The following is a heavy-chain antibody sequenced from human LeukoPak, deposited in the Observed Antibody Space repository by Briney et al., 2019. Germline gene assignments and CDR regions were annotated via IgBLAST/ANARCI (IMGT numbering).Heavy chain of an antibody. CDR3: ARQDYYYDSSGYSPAFFDY. J-gene: IGHJ4*02. V-gene: IGHV4-59*08. CDR1: GGSISSYY. D-gene: IGHD3-22*01. Sequence: PSETLSLTCTVSGGSISSYYWSWIRQPPGKGLGWIGYIYYSGSTNYNPSLKSRVTISVDTSKNQFSLKLSSVTAADTAVYYCARQDYYYDSSGYSPAFFDYWGQGTLVTVSS. CDR2: IYYSGST.